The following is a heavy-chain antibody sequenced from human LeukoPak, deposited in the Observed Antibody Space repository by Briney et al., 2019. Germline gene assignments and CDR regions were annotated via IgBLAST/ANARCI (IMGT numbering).Heavy chain of an antibody. Sequence: GGSLRLSCAASGFTFSSYAMSWVRQAPGKGLEWVSAISGSGGSTYYADSVKGRFTISRDNSKNTLYMQMNSLRSEDTAVYYCARGRELDFDYWGQGTLVTVSS. CDR2: ISGSGGST. J-gene: IGHJ4*02. D-gene: IGHD6-13*01. CDR1: GFTFSSYA. V-gene: IGHV3-23*01. CDR3: ARGRELDFDY.